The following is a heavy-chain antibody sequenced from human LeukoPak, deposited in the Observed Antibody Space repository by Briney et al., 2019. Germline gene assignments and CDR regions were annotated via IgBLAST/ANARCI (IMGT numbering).Heavy chain of an antibody. J-gene: IGHJ4*02. CDR2: ISGSGGST. Sequence: GGSLRLSCAASGFTFSSYAMSWVRQAPGKGLEWVSAISGSGGSTYYADSVKGRFTISRDNSKNTLYLQMNSLRAEDTAVYYCAKGSEVVVITALFDYWGQGTLVTVSS. CDR3: AKGSEVVVITALFDY. V-gene: IGHV3-23*01. CDR1: GFTFSSYA. D-gene: IGHD3-22*01.